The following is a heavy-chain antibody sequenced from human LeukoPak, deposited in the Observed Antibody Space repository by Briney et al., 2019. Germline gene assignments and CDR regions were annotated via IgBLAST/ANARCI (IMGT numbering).Heavy chain of an antibody. J-gene: IGHJ4*02. CDR2: IWYDGSNK. V-gene: IGHV3-33*01. CDR3: ARGGFEYDILTGYFRY. CDR1: GFTFSSYG. D-gene: IGHD3-9*01. Sequence: GGSLRLSCAASGFTFSSYGMHWVRQAPGKGLEWVAVIWYDGSNKYYADSVKGRFTISRDNSKNTLYLQMNSLRAEDTAVYSCARGGFEYDILTGYFRYWGQGTLVTVSS.